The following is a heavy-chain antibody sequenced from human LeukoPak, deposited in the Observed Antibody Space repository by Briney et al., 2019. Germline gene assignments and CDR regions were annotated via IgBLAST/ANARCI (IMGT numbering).Heavy chain of an antibody. CDR1: SGSFSGYY. D-gene: IGHD5-24*01. CDR2: IYYSGGT. J-gene: IGHJ4*02. CDR3: ARHRWLQQDIDY. Sequence: SETLSLTCTVSSGSFSGYYWSWIRQPPGKGLEWIGDIYYSGGTKYNPSLKSRVTMAVDTSKNQFSLRLTSVTAADTAVYYCARHRWLQQDIDYWGQGTLVTVSS. V-gene: IGHV4-59*08.